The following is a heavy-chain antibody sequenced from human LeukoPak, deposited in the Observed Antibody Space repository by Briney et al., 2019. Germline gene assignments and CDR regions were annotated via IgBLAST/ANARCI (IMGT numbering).Heavy chain of an antibody. V-gene: IGHV3-48*04. J-gene: IGHJ4*02. CDR3: ARDTSWVTMVRGVKDY. CDR1: GFTFSSYV. D-gene: IGHD3-10*01. CDR2: ISHSGRTI. Sequence: GGSLRLSCAASGFTFSSYVMHWVRQAPGKGLEWVSYISHSGRTIYYADSVKGRFTISRDNAKNSLFLQMNSLRAEDTAVYYCARDTSWVTMVRGVKDYWGQGTLVTVSS.